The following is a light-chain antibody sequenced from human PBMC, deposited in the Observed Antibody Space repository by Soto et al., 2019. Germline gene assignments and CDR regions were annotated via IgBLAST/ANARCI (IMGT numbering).Light chain of an antibody. CDR2: DAS. CDR1: QNVYNN. Sequence: EIVMTQSPATLSVSPGEGATLSCKASQNVYNNLAWYQQRPGQPPRLLIYDASTRATGISARFSDSGYGTEFTLTISSLQSEDFAVYFCQQCRNWPLTFGGGTKVDI. J-gene: IGKJ4*01. V-gene: IGKV3-15*01. CDR3: QQCRNWPLT.